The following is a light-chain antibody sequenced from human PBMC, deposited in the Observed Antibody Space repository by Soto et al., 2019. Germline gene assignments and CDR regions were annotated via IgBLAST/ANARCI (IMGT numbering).Light chain of an antibody. CDR2: GNS. CDR3: QSCDGSLSGYV. V-gene: IGLV1-40*01. CDR1: SSNIGAGYD. J-gene: IGLJ1*01. Sequence: QSVLTQPPSVSGAPGQRVTISCTGSSSNIGAGYDVYWYQQLPGTAPKLLIYGNSNRPSGVPDRFSGSKSGTSASLAITGLQAEDEADYYCQSCDGSLSGYVFGTGTKVTVL.